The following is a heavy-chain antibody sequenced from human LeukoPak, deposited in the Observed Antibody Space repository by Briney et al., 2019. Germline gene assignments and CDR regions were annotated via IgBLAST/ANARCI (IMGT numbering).Heavy chain of an antibody. CDR2: INQDGGEK. V-gene: IGHV3-7*03. CDR3: AKDPYPFGGVIVEECYFDY. D-gene: IGHD3-16*02. CDR1: GFIFRSYW. J-gene: IGHJ4*02. Sequence: GGSLRLSCAASGFIFRSYWMGWVRQAPGKGLEWVANINQDGGEKNYVNSVKGRFTISRDNAKNSLYVQMNSLSAEDTAVYYCAKDPYPFGGVIVEECYFDYWGQGTLVTVSS.